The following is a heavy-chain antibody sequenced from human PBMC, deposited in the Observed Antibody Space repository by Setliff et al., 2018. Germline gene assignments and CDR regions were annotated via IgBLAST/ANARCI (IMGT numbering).Heavy chain of an antibody. J-gene: IGHJ4*02. V-gene: IGHV1-3*04. CDR2: IYTDNGNT. CDR3: ARGSRGFDY. Sequence: ASVKVSCKASGYTLTNYPIHWLRQAPGQRPEWMGFIYTDNGNTKYSKNFQDRVAITRDTSASTAYMELSSLTSEDTAVYFCARGSRGFDYWGQGALVTVSS. CDR1: GYTLTNYP.